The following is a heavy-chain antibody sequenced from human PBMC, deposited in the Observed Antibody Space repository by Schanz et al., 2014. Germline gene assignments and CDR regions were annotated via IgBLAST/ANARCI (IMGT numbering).Heavy chain of an antibody. J-gene: IGHJ4*02. D-gene: IGHD5-12*01. V-gene: IGHV3-30*02. CDR1: GFIFSSYG. CDR3: ASPSGYSDYGTYFDF. CDR2: IWYDGSNK. Sequence: VQLLESGGGLVQPGGSLRLSCAASGFIFSSYGLHWVRQAPGKGLEWVAFIWYDGSNKYYADSVKGRFTISRDNSRSTLYLQMNSLRTEDTAVYYCASPSGYSDYGTYFDFWGQGTLVTVSS.